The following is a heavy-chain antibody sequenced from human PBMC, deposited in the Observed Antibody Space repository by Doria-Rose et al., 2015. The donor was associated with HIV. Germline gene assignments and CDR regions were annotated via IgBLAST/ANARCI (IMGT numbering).Heavy chain of an antibody. Sequence: SYAMHWVRQAPGQRLEWMGWINAGNGNTKYSQKFQGRVTITRDTSASTAYMELSSLRSEDTAVYYCARGDYYDSSGYYPMNAFDIWGQGTMVTVSS. J-gene: IGHJ3*02. CDR3: ARGDYYDSSGYYPMNAFDI. V-gene: IGHV1-3*01. D-gene: IGHD3-22*01. CDR2: INAGNGNT. CDR1: SYA.